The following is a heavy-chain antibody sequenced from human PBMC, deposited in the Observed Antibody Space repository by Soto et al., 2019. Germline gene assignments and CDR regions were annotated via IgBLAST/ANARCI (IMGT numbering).Heavy chain of an antibody. V-gene: IGHV1-46*01. J-gene: IGHJ6*02. CDR1: GYTLTSYY. CDR3: ARLLPSHDGRNSDYHGMDV. D-gene: IGHD2-15*01. Sequence: QVQLVQSGAEVKRPGAAVKVSCTASGYTLTSYYIHWVRQAPGQGLEWMGIINPSGGSTAYPQKLQGRVTMTSDTSTSTVYMELSSLRSEDTAVYYCARLLPSHDGRNSDYHGMDVWGQGTTVTVSS. CDR2: INPSGGST.